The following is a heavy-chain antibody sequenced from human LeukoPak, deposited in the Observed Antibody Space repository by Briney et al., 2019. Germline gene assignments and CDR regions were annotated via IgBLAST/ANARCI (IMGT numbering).Heavy chain of an antibody. Sequence: SETLSLTCTVSGGSISSYYWSWIRQPAGKGLEWIGRIYTSGSTNYNPSLKSRVTMSVDTFKNQFSLKLSSVTAADTAVYYCARGVSEWLQDAFDIWGQGTMVTVSS. CDR3: ARGVSEWLQDAFDI. CDR1: GGSISSYY. CDR2: IYTSGST. D-gene: IGHD3-3*01. J-gene: IGHJ3*02. V-gene: IGHV4-4*07.